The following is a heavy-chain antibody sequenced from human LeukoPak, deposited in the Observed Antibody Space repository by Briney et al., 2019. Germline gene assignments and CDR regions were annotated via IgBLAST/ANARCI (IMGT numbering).Heavy chain of an antibody. V-gene: IGHV1-18*01. CDR1: GYTFTTYG. D-gene: IGHD3-16*01. CDR3: AREGLGELTLDC. Sequence: ASVKVSCKSSGYTFTTYGITWVRQAPGQGLEWMGWVSTDNGDTNYAQKLQDRVTMTTDTSTSTAYMELRSLRSDDTAVYYCAREGLGELTLDCWGQGTLVTVSS. CDR2: VSTDNGDT. J-gene: IGHJ4*02.